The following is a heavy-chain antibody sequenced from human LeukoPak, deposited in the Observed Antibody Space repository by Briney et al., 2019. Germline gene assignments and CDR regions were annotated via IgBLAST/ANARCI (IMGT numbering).Heavy chain of an antibody. J-gene: IGHJ4*02. V-gene: IGHV3-74*01. CDR3: ARGNIAAAGIHY. CDR1: GFAFSSYW. CDR2: INGDGSST. Sequence: GGSLRLSCAASGFAFSSYWMHWVRQAPGKGLVWVSRINGDGSSTTYVDSVMGRFTISRDNAKNTLYLQMNSVRAEDTAVYYCARGNIAAAGIHYWGQGTLVIVSS. D-gene: IGHD6-13*01.